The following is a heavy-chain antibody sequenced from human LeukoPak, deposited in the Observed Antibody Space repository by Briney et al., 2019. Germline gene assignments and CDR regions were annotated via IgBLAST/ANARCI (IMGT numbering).Heavy chain of an antibody. V-gene: IGHV3-21*01. CDR2: ISGSSIYI. CDR3: ARDPPYYDGSGYYYDY. CDR1: GFTFGTYS. J-gene: IGHJ4*02. D-gene: IGHD3-22*01. Sequence: GGSLRLSCAASGFTFGTYSMNWVRQAPGKGLEWVSSISGSSIYIYYADSVKGRFTISRDNAKNSLYLQLNSLRAEDTAVYYCARDPPYYDGSGYYYDYWGQGTLVTVSS.